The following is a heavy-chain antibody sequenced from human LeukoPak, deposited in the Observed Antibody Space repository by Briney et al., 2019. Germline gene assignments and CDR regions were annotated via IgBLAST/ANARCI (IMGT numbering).Heavy chain of an antibody. CDR3: ARGVRTTVTTYYFDY. D-gene: IGHD4-11*01. CDR1: GGSFSGYY. V-gene: IGHV4-34*01. Sequence: SETLSLTCAVYGGSFSGYYWSWIRQPPGKGLEWIGEINHGGSTNYNPSLKSRVTISVDTSKNQFSLKLSSVTAADTAVYYRARGVRTTVTTYYFDYWGQGTLVTVSS. J-gene: IGHJ4*02. CDR2: INHGGST.